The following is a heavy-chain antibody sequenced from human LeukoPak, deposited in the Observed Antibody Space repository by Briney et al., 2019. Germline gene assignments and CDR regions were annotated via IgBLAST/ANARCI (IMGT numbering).Heavy chain of an antibody. V-gene: IGHV3-21*01. CDR1: GFTFNIYT. CDR2: ISSSSDYI. D-gene: IGHD3-22*01. Sequence: PGGSLRLSCAASGFTFNIYTMNWVRQAPGKGLEWVSSISSSSDYIYYADSVKGRFTISRDNAKNSLYLQMNSLRAEDTAVYYCARVWGYHYGYYYYYMNVWGKGTTVTVSS. J-gene: IGHJ6*03. CDR3: ARVWGYHYGYYYYYMNV.